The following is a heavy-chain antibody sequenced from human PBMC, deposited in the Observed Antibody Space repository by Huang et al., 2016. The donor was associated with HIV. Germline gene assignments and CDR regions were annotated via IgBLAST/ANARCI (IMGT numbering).Heavy chain of an antibody. J-gene: IGHJ4*02. D-gene: IGHD3-9*01. CDR3: ATGFDVFFDF. CDR2: FEPETGET. V-gene: IGHV1-24*01. CDR1: EYTLTELS. Sequence: QVQLVQSRAEVKKPGASVKVSCKVSEYTLTELSIHWVRQPPGKGLEWMGGFEPETGETSDAQKFQGRVTMTEDTATETAFMELSGLRPEDTAVYYCATGFDVFFDFWGQGTLVTVSS.